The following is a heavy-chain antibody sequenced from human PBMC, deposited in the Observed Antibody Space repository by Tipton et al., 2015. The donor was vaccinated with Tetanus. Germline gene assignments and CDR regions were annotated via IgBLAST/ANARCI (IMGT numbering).Heavy chain of an antibody. J-gene: IGHJ4*02. CDR1: GFTFSSYP. CDR3: VRDPPSSGFAFES. Sequence: SLRLSCAASGFTFSSYPMAWVRQAPGKGLEWVSGIAGTAGSTYYRDSVRGRFTVSRDNSKNTVNLQMNSLRVEDTAVYYCVRDPPSSGFAFESWGQGALVTASS. D-gene: IGHD6-19*01. CDR2: IAGTAGST. V-gene: IGHV3-23*01.